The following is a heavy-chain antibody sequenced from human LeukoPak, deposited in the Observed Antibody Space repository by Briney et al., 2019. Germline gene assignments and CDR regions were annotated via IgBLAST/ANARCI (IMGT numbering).Heavy chain of an antibody. Sequence: PSETLSLTFTFSGGSISSYYWSWIRQPAGKGLEWIGRIYTTGSTNYNPSLKSRVTMSVDTSKNQFSLNLGSVSAADTAVYYCARDRTYGGNSGFDYWGQGTLVTVSS. CDR1: GGSISSYY. CDR3: ARDRTYGGNSGFDY. V-gene: IGHV4-4*07. D-gene: IGHD4-23*01. CDR2: IYTTGST. J-gene: IGHJ4*02.